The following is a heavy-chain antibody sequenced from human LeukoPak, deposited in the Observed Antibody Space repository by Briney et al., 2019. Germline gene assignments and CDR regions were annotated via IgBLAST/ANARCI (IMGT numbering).Heavy chain of an antibody. Sequence: ASVKVSCKASGYTFSTYSIHWVRQAPAQRLEWMGWINGDTGNTMYSQKFQGRVTITRDTSASTAYMELSSLRSEDTAVYYCARWEKTNNWFDPWGQGTLVTVSS. J-gene: IGHJ5*02. D-gene: IGHD1-14*01. CDR1: GYTFSTYS. CDR2: INGDTGNT. V-gene: IGHV1-3*01. CDR3: ARWEKTNNWFDP.